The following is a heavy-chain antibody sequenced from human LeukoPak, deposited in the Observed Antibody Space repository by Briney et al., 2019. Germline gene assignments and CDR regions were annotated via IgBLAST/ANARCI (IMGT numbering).Heavy chain of an antibody. CDR2: MNPISGNT. Sequence: ASVKVSCKASGYTFTSYDINWVRQATGQGLEWMGWMNPISGNTGYAQKFQGRVTMTRNTSISTAYMELSSLRSEDTAVYYCARGLSSGWLYYYYYYGMDVWGQGTTVTVSS. D-gene: IGHD6-19*01. V-gene: IGHV1-8*01. J-gene: IGHJ6*02. CDR1: GYTFTSYD. CDR3: ARGLSSGWLYYYYYYGMDV.